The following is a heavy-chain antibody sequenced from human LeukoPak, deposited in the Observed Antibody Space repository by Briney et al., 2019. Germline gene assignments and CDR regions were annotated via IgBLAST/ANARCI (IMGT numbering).Heavy chain of an antibody. Sequence: PSETLSLTCIVSGDSISSYYWIWIRQPAGKGLEWIGSIYYSGSTYYNPSLKSRVTISVDTSKNQFSLKLSSVTAADTAVYYCARVHYGSGSYLWGSYYYYMDVWGKGTTVTVSS. CDR1: GDSISSYY. J-gene: IGHJ6*03. D-gene: IGHD3-10*01. V-gene: IGHV4-59*12. CDR3: ARVHYGSGSYLWGSYYYYMDV. CDR2: IYYSGST.